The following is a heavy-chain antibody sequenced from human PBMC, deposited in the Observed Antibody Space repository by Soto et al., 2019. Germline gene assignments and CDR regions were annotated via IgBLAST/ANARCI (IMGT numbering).Heavy chain of an antibody. Sequence: QLQLQESGPGLVKPSETLSLTCTVSGASITSLYYYWGWMRQPPGKGLEWIGSSYHSGSTYYAPSLMSRVAMSVDTSKNQFSLKLNSVTAADTAVYYCARRGWGSSSFFDYWGQGTLVTVSS. D-gene: IGHD6-6*01. V-gene: IGHV4-39*01. J-gene: IGHJ4*02. CDR3: ARRGWGSSSFFDY. CDR1: GASITSLYYY. CDR2: SYHSGST.